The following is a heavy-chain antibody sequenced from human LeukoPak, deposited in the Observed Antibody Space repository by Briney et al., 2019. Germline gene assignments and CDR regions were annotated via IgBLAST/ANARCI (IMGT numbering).Heavy chain of an antibody. CDR3: ARGSYDYVWGNYRYSSPGDY. J-gene: IGHJ4*02. D-gene: IGHD3-16*02. Sequence: PGGSLRLSCAASGFTFSSYSMNWVRQAPGKGLEWVSYISSSSSTIYYADSVKGRFTISRDNAKNSLYLQMNSLRAEDTAVYYCARGSYDYVWGNYRYSSPGDYWGQGTLVTVSS. CDR1: GFTFSSYS. CDR2: ISSSSSTI. V-gene: IGHV3-48*01.